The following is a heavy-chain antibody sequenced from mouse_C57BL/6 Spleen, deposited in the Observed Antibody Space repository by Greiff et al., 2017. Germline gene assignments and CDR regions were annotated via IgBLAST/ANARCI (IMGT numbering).Heavy chain of an antibody. J-gene: IGHJ1*03. D-gene: IGHD1-1*01. V-gene: IGHV5-4*01. CDR3: ARDRTGSSLWYFDV. Sequence: EVMLVESGGGLVKPGGSLKLSCAASGFTFSSYAMSWVRQTPEKRLAWVATISDGGSYTYYPDNVKGRFTISRDNAKNNLYLQMSHLKSEDTAMYYCARDRTGSSLWYFDVWGTGTTVTVSS. CDR2: ISDGGSYT. CDR1: GFTFSSYA.